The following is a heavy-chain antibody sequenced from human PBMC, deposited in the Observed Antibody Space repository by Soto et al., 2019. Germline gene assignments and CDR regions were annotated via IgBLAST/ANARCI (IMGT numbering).Heavy chain of an antibody. J-gene: IGHJ5*02. D-gene: IGHD2-21*01. Sequence: EGSLRLSCAASGFTFSTFGMNWVRQAPGKGLEWISCISRSSTTIFYGGSVEVRFTVSRDNAENSLYLQMNSLRDEDTAVYYRARDKGGAVIGLNWFDPWGHGTLVTVAS. CDR2: ISRSSTTI. CDR1: GFTFSTFG. CDR3: ARDKGGAVIGLNWFDP. V-gene: IGHV3-48*02.